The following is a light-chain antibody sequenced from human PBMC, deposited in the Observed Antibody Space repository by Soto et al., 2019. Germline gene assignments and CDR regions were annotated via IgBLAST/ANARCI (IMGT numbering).Light chain of an antibody. CDR1: SSDVGNYNL. CDR2: EDT. CDR3: CSYTGNTTPV. Sequence: QSALTQPASVSGSPGQSITISCTGSSSDVGNYNLVSWYQQHPGKAPKLMIYEDTKWPSGVSNRFSGSKSGNTAYLTISGLQAEDEADYYCCSYTGNTTPVFGGGTKVTVL. V-gene: IGLV2-14*02. J-gene: IGLJ3*02.